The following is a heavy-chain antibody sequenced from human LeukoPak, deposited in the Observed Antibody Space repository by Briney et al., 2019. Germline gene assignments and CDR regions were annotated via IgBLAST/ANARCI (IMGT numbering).Heavy chain of an antibody. CDR2: ISGSGGST. V-gene: IGHV3-23*01. Sequence: TGGSLRLSCAASGFTFSSYAMSWVRQAPGKGLEWVSAISGSGGSTYYADSVKGRFTISRDTSKSTLYLQMSSLRAEDTAVYYCALHYDSSGYFARNFDYWGQGTLVTVSS. CDR3: ALHYDSSGYFARNFDY. J-gene: IGHJ4*02. D-gene: IGHD3-22*01. CDR1: GFTFSSYA.